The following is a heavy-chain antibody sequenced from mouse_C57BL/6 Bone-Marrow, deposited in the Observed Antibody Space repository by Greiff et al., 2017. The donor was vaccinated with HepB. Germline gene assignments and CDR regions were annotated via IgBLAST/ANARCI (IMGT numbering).Heavy chain of an antibody. V-gene: IGHV10-1*01. CDR1: GFSFNTYA. CDR3: VRPFGLPGAMDY. D-gene: IGHD3-1*01. J-gene: IGHJ4*01. CDR2: IRSKSNNYAT. Sequence: EVMLVESGGGLVQPKGSLKLSCAASGFSFNTYAMNWVRQAPGKGLEWVARIRSKSNNYATYYADSVKDRFTISRDDSESMLYLQMHNLKTEDTAMYYCVRPFGLPGAMDYWGQGTSVTVSS.